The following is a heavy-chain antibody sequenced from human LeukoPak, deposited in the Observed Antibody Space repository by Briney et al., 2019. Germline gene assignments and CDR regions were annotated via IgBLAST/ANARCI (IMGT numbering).Heavy chain of an antibody. CDR1: GGSISSGDYY. Sequence: SQTLSLTCTVSGGSISSGDYYWSWIRQPPGKGLEWIGYIYYSGSTYYNPSLKSRVTISVDTSKNHFSLKLSSVPAADTAVYYCASIPYYDFWSGYYAPSYFDYWGQGTLVTVSS. D-gene: IGHD3-3*01. CDR2: IYYSGST. CDR3: ASIPYYDFWSGYYAPSYFDY. J-gene: IGHJ4*02. V-gene: IGHV4-30-4*08.